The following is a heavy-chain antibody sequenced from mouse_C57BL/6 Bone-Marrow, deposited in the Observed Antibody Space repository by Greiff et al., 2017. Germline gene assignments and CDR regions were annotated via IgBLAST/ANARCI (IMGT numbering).Heavy chain of an antibody. CDR2: IYPSDSET. J-gene: IGHJ2*01. D-gene: IGHD4-1*01. Sequence: QVQLQQPGAELVRPGSSVKLSCKASGYTFTSYWMEWVKQRPGQGLEWIGNIYPSDSETHYNQKFKDKATVTVDKSSSTAYMQLSSLTSEDSAVYYCARTGKGEDWGQGTTLTVSS. V-gene: IGHV1-61*01. CDR3: ARTGKGED. CDR1: GYTFTSYW.